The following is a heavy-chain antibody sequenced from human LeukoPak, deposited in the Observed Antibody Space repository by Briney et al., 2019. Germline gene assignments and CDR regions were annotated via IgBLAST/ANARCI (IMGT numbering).Heavy chain of an antibody. J-gene: IGHJ4*02. Sequence: GASVKVSCKASGYTFTNYGISWVRQAPGQGLEWMGWISAYNGHTNYAQKFQGRVTTTTDTSTSTAYMDLRSLRSDDTAVYYCARDLMTTVTTSFDYWGQGTVVTVSS. D-gene: IGHD4-17*01. CDR1: GYTFTNYG. CDR3: ARDLMTTVTTSFDY. CDR2: ISAYNGHT. V-gene: IGHV1-18*01.